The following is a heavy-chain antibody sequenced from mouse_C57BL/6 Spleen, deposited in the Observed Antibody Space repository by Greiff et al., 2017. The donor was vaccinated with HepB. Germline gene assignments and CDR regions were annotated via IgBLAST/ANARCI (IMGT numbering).Heavy chain of an antibody. J-gene: IGHJ4*01. V-gene: IGHV5-9*01. D-gene: IGHD1-1*01. CDR2: ISGGGGNT. CDR1: GFTFSSYT. Sequence: DVHLVESGGGLVKPGGSLKLSCAASGFTFSSYTMSWVRQTPEKRLEWVATISGGGGNTYYPDSVKGRFTISRDNAKNTLYLQMSSLRSEDTALYYCARHYGSIYYYAMDYWGQGTSVTVSS. CDR3: ARHYGSIYYYAMDY.